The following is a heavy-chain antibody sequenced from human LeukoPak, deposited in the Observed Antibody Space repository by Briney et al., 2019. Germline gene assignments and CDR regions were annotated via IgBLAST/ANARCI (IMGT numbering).Heavy chain of an antibody. J-gene: IGHJ6*02. CDR2: IIPILGIA. CDR3: ASSVVVVAASHYGMDV. CDR1: GGTFSSHA. Sequence: VASVKVSCKASGGTFSSHAISWVRQAPGQGLEWMGRIIPILGIANYAQKFQGRVTITADKSTSTAYMELSSLRSEDTAVYYCASSVVVVAASHYGMDVWGQGTTVTVSS. V-gene: IGHV1-69*04. D-gene: IGHD2-15*01.